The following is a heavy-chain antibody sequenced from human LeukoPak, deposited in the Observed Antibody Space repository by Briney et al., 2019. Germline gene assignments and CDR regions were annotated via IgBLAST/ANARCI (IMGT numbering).Heavy chain of an antibody. D-gene: IGHD1-26*01. Sequence: GGSLRLSCAASGFTFSGYGMHWGRQAPGKGLGWVAFIRYDESNKYYADSVKGRFTISRDISKNRLHLQMNRLSPEDTAVYYCARDGSYSDFDYWGQGTLVTVSS. V-gene: IGHV3-30*02. J-gene: IGHJ4*02. CDR2: IRYDESNK. CDR1: GFTFSGYG. CDR3: ARDGSYSDFDY.